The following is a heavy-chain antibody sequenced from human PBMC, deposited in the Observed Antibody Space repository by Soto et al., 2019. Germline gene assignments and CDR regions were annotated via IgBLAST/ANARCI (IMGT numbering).Heavy chain of an antibody. CDR1: GYTFTSYD. J-gene: IGHJ6*02. D-gene: IGHD3-10*01. CDR2: MNPNSGNT. CDR3: ARAPWFGNYYYYYGMDV. V-gene: IGHV1-8*01. Sequence: QVQLVQSGAEVKKPGASVKVSCKASGYTFTSYDINWVRQATGQGLEWMGWMNPNSGNTGYAQKFQGRVTMTRNTSIRTAYMELSSLRSDDTAVYYCARAPWFGNYYYYYGMDVWGQGTTVTVSS.